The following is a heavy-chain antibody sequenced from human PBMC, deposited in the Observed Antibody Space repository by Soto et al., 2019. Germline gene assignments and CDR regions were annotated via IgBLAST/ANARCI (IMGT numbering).Heavy chain of an antibody. CDR1: GGSISSYY. V-gene: IGHV4-59*01. J-gene: IGHJ4*02. CDR3: ARGDYDFWSGYSPAPSYFDY. Sequence: PSETLSLTCTVSGGSISSYYWSWTRQPPGKGLEWIGYIYYSGSTNYNPSLKSRVTISVDTSKNQFSLKLSSVTAADTAVYYCARGDYDFWSGYSPAPSYFDYWGQGTLVTVSS. CDR2: IYYSGST. D-gene: IGHD3-3*01.